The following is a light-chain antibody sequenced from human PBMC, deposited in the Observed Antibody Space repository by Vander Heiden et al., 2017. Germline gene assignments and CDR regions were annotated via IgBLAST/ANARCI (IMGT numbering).Light chain of an antibody. J-gene: IGKJ5*01. CDR1: LSITKY. V-gene: IGKV1-39*01. CDR3: QQSFNTPST. CDR2: VAS. Sequence: DIQMTQSPSSLSASVGDRVTITCRASLSITKYLNWYQQKPGKGPKLLIYVASSLQSGVPSRFIGSGSGTDFTLTISSLEPEDFATYYCQQSFNTPSTFGQGTRVEIK.